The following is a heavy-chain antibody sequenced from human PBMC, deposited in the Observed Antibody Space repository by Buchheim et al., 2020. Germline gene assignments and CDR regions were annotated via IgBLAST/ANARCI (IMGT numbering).Heavy chain of an antibody. D-gene: IGHD3-9*01. J-gene: IGHJ6*02. CDR2: INPNSGGT. CDR3: ARDLKTVNDILTGYFPPNPHYGMDV. V-gene: IGHV1-2*04. CDR1: GYTFTGYY. Sequence: QVQLVQSGAEVKKPGASVKVSCKASGYTFTGYYMHWVRQAPGQGLEWMGWINPNSGGTNYAQKFQGWVTMTRDTSISTAYMELSRLRSDDTAVYYCARDLKTVNDILTGYFPPNPHYGMDVWGQGTT.